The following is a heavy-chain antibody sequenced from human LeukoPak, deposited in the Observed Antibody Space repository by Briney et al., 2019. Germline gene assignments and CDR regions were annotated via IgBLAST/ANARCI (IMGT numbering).Heavy chain of an antibody. V-gene: IGHV4-39*01. Sequence: PSEALSLTCTVSGGSISSSSYYWGWVRQPPGMWLEWIGSIYYSGSTYYNPSLKSRVTISVDTSKNQFSLKLSSVTAADTAVYYCARGDSSGWPFDYWGQGTLVTVSS. CDR1: GGSISSSSYY. CDR3: ARGDSSGWPFDY. CDR2: IYYSGST. D-gene: IGHD6-19*01. J-gene: IGHJ4*02.